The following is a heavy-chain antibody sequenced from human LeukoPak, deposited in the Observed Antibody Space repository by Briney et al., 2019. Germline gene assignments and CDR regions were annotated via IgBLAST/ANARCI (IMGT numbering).Heavy chain of an antibody. CDR2: IYSGGST. D-gene: IGHD6-19*01. V-gene: IGHV3-53*01. J-gene: IGHJ6*02. CDR3: ALSPTYSSGWSYYYGMDV. Sequence: GGSLRLSCAASGFTVSSNYMSWVRQAPGKGLEWVSVIYSGGSTYYADSVKGRFTISRDNSRNTLYLQMNSLRAEDTAVYYFALSPTYSSGWSYYYGMDVWGQGTTVTVSS. CDR1: GFTVSSNY.